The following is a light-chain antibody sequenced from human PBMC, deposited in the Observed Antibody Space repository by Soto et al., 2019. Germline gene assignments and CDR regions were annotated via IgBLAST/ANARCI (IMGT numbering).Light chain of an antibody. CDR1: KLGDKY. CDR3: LECDSSVV. CDR2: QDS. V-gene: IGLV3-1*01. J-gene: IGLJ2*01. Sequence: SYELTQPPSVSVSPGQTASITCSGDKLGDKYACWYQQKPGQSPVLVIYQDSKRPSGIPERFSGSNSANTATLTISGTQAMDESDYYCLECDSSVVFGGGTKLTVL.